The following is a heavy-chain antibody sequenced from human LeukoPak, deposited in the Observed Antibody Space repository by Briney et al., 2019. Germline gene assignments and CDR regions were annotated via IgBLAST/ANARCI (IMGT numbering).Heavy chain of an antibody. CDR1: DGPITRSSYY. D-gene: IGHD2-21*02. CDR2: IYYSGIT. V-gene: IGHV4-39*01. CDR3: ARLRVTTGFDY. Sequence: NPSDTLSLPCTVSDGPITRSSYYWAWSPQTPAEGLDWIGSIYYSGITYYNPSLQGRVTMSVDTSKNQFSLKLNSVTVADTAVYYCARLRVTTGFDYWDQGIPVTVSS. J-gene: IGHJ4*02.